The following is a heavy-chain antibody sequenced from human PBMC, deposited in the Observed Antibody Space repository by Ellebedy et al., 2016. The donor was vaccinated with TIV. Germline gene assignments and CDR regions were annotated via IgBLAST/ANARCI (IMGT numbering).Heavy chain of an antibody. CDR2: IYPGDSDT. CDR3: ASHYGSGTHPFDY. D-gene: IGHD3-10*01. Sequence: KVSCKGSGYSFTSYWIGWVRQMPGKGLEWMGIIYPGDSDTRYSPSFQGQVTISADKSISTAYLQWSSLKASDTAMYYCASHYGSGTHPFDYWGQGTLVTVSS. V-gene: IGHV5-51*01. J-gene: IGHJ4*02. CDR1: GYSFTSYW.